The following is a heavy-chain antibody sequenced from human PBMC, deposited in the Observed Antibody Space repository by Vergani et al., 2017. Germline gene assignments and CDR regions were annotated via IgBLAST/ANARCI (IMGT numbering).Heavy chain of an antibody. Sequence: EVQLVESGGGLVQPGGSLRLSCVASGFNFSTYNMNWVRQAPGKGLEWVSSVTSNSRSQSYADSVKGRFTISRDSGKNSLFLQMNNLRDEDTAVYYCAREYSSSSGRGFDVWGQGTKVSVSS. CDR1: GFNFSTYN. CDR2: VTSNSRSQ. V-gene: IGHV3-48*02. CDR3: AREYSSSSGRGFDV. J-gene: IGHJ3*01. D-gene: IGHD6-6*01.